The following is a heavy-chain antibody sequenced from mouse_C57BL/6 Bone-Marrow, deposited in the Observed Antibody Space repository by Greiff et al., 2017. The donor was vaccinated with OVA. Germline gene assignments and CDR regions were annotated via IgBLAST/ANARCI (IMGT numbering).Heavy chain of an antibody. J-gene: IGHJ4*01. CDR2: INPNNGGT. Sequence: EVQLQQSGPELVKPGASVKISCKASGYTFTDYYMNWVKQSHGKSLEWIGDINPNNGGTSYNQKFKGKATLTVDKSSSTAYMELRSLTSEDSAVYYCARLGFYYGSSYRDYAMDYWGQGTSVTVSS. CDR1: GYTFTDYY. CDR3: ARLGFYYGSSYRDYAMDY. V-gene: IGHV1-26*01. D-gene: IGHD1-1*01.